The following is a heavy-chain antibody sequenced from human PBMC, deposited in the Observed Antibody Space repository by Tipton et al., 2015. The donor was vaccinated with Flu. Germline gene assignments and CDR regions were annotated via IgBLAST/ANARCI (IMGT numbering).Heavy chain of an antibody. CDR2: INSDGSST. Sequence: SLRLSCAASGFTFSSYWMHWVRQAPGKGLVWVSRINSDGSSTSYADSVKGRFTISRDNAKNTLYPQMNSLRAEDTAVYYCARGGGEWVGHEGYYYYMDVWGKGTTVTVSS. CDR3: ARGGGEWVGHEGYYYYMDV. J-gene: IGHJ6*03. D-gene: IGHD3-10*01. V-gene: IGHV3-74*01. CDR1: GFTFSSYW.